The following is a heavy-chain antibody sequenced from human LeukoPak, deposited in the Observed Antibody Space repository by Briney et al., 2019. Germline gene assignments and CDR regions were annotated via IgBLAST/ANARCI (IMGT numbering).Heavy chain of an antibody. Sequence: GGSLRLSCAASGFTFSNYAMHWVRQAPGKGLEWVAVISYDGSNKYYADSVKGRFTISRDDSKSTLYLQMNSLRPEDTAVYYCARNPVSYWGQGTLVAVSS. CDR2: ISYDGSNK. V-gene: IGHV3-30*04. CDR3: ARNPVSY. CDR1: GFTFSNYA. J-gene: IGHJ4*02. D-gene: IGHD3-10*01.